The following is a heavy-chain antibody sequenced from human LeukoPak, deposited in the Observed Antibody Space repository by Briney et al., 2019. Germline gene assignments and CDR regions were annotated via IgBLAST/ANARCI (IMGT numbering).Heavy chain of an antibody. CDR3: ARGGYNWNDATGWFDP. D-gene: IGHD1-20*01. CDR2: IYHSGST. Sequence: SETLSLTCTVSGYSLSSGYYWGWIRQPPGKGLEWIGSIYHSGSTYYNPSLKSRVTISLDTSKNQFSLQLSSVTAADTAVYYCARGGYNWNDATGWFDPWGQGTLVTVSS. J-gene: IGHJ5*02. V-gene: IGHV4-38-2*02. CDR1: GYSLSSGYY.